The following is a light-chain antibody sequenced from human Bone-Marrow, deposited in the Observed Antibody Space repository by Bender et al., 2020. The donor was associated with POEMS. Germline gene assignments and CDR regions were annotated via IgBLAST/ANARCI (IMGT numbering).Light chain of an antibody. CDR1: NIGRKT. Sequence: TQPPSVSVAPGQTARVTCGGNNIGRKTVHWYQQHPGKAPKLVIYEVTKRPSGISSRFSGSKSGNTASLTISGLQAEDEGDYYCCSYVGNVVFGTGTKVAVL. CDR2: EVT. CDR3: CSYVGNVV. J-gene: IGLJ1*01. V-gene: IGLV2-23*02.